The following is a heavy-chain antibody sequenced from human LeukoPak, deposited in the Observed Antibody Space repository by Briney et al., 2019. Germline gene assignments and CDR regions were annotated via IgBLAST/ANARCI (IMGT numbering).Heavy chain of an antibody. Sequence: SETLSLTCTVSGGSISSGDYYWSWIRQPPGKGLEWIGYIYYSGSTYYNPSLKSRVTISVDTSKNQFSLKLSSVTAADTAVYYCARVSREEWLSNDAFDIWGQGTMVTVSS. CDR2: IYYSGST. V-gene: IGHV4-30-4*08. CDR1: GGSISSGDYY. J-gene: IGHJ3*02. CDR3: ARVSREEWLSNDAFDI. D-gene: IGHD3-3*01.